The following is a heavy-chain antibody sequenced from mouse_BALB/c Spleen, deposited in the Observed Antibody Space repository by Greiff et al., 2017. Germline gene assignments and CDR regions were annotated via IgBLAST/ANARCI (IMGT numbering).Heavy chain of an antibody. CDR1: GDSITSGY. V-gene: IGHV3-8*02. CDR2: ISYSGST. Sequence: ESGPSLVKPSQTLSLTCSVTGDSITSGYWNWIRKFPGNKLEYMGYISYSGSTYYNPSLKSRISITRDTSKNQYYLQLNSVTTEDTATYYCARSNYGKGNWYFDVWGAGTTVTVSS. CDR3: ARSNYGKGNWYFDV. D-gene: IGHD2-1*01. J-gene: IGHJ1*01.